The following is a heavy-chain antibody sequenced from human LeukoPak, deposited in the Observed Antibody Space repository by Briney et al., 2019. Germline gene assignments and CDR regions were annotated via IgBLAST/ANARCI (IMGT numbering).Heavy chain of an antibody. CDR2: IGGTGGST. CDR1: GFTFSNYA. Sequence: PGGSLRLSCAASGFTFSNYALSWVRQAPGKGLQWVSAIGGTGGSTYYADSVKGRFPISRDNAKNSLYLQMNSLRAEDTAVYYCARDLSVTTVTTGGYWGQGTLVTVSS. J-gene: IGHJ4*02. D-gene: IGHD4-17*01. V-gene: IGHV3-23*01. CDR3: ARDLSVTTVTTGGY.